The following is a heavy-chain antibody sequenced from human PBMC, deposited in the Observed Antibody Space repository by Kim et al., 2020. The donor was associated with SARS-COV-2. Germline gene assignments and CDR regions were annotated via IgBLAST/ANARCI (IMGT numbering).Heavy chain of an antibody. Sequence: KRYSPSLKSRLTITKDTSKNQVVLTMTNMDPVDTATYYCAHTSGPIAFDIWGQGTMVTVSS. V-gene: IGHV2-5*01. CDR3: AHTSGPIAFDI. J-gene: IGHJ3*02. D-gene: IGHD5-12*01. CDR2: K.